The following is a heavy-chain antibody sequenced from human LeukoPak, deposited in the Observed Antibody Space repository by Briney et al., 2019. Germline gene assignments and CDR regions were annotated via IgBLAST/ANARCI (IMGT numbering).Heavy chain of an antibody. CDR1: GGTFSSYA. V-gene: IGHV1-69*13. D-gene: IGHD4-17*01. CDR2: IIPIFGTA. Sequence: SVKVSCKASGGTFSSYAISWVRQAPGQGLEWMGGIIPIFGTANYAQKFQGRVTITADESTSAAYMELSSLRSEDTAVYYCATDAYYGDYEGGWFDPWGQGTLVTVSS. J-gene: IGHJ5*02. CDR3: ATDAYYGDYEGGWFDP.